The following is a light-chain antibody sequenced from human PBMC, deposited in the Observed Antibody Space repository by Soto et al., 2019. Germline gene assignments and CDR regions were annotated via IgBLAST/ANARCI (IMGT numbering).Light chain of an antibody. CDR2: EVT. CDR3: SSYAGSNNVI. Sequence: QSVLTQPPSAYGSPGQSVTISCTGTSSDVGGYNYVSWYQQHPGKAPKFLIYEVTKRPSGVPDRFSGSKSGNTASLTVSGLQAEDEADYYCSSYAGSNNVIFGGGTKLTVL. V-gene: IGLV2-8*01. J-gene: IGLJ2*01. CDR1: SSDVGGYNY.